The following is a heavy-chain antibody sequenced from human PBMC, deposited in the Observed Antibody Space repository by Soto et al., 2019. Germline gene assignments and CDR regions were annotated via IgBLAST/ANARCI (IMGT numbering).Heavy chain of an antibody. Sequence: EVQLLESGGGLVQPGGSLRLSCAASRFTFSGYSMSWVRQAPGKGLEWVSGISGSGGSTYYADSVKGRFTISRDNSESTLFLQMNSLRAEDTALYYCXXXYGDTWKHXYFDYWGQGTLVTVSS. CDR2: ISGSGGST. CDR3: XXXYGDTWKHXYFDY. V-gene: IGHV3-23*01. CDR1: RFTFSGYS. J-gene: IGHJ4*02. D-gene: IGHD3-3*02.